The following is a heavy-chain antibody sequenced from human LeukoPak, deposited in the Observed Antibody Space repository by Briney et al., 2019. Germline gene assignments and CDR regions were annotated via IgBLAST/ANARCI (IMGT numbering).Heavy chain of an antibody. V-gene: IGHV3-21*01. D-gene: IGHD3-3*01. CDR3: ASPSVVDYWSGYYYFDY. Sequence: GGSLRLSCAASGLTFSSYSMNWVRQAPGKGLEWVSSISSSSSYIYYADSVKGRFTISRDNAKNSLYLQMNSLRAEDTAVYYCASPSVVDYWSGYYYFDYWGQGTLVTVSS. J-gene: IGHJ4*02. CDR1: GLTFSSYS. CDR2: ISSSSSYI.